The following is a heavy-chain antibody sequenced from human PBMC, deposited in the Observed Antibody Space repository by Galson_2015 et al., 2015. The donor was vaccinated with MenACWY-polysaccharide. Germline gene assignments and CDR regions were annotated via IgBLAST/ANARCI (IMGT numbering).Heavy chain of an antibody. V-gene: IGHV3-33*01. CDR2: IWNDGNNK. Sequence: SLRLSCAASGFTFSNYGMHWVRQAPGKGLGWVALIWNDGNNKNYVDSVKGRFTISRDNSKNTLYLQMNSLRAEDTAVYYCARGVQLERKGRGDWFDPWGQGTLVTVSS. CDR1: GFTFSNYG. CDR3: ARGVQLERKGRGDWFDP. J-gene: IGHJ5*02. D-gene: IGHD1-1*01.